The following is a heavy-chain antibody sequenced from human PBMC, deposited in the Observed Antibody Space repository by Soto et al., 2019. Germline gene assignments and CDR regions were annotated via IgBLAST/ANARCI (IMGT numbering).Heavy chain of an antibody. J-gene: IGHJ4*02. V-gene: IGHV2-5*02. CDR1: GFSLSTSGVG. Sequence: QITLKESDPTLLKPTQTLTLTCTFSGFSLSTSGVGVGWIRQPPGKALEWLALIYWDDDKRYSPSLKSRLTITKDTSKHQVVLTMTNMDPVDTGTYYCARRLGGRGFGYWGQGTLVTVSS. CDR3: ARRLGGRGFGY. CDR2: IYWDDDK. D-gene: IGHD1-26*01.